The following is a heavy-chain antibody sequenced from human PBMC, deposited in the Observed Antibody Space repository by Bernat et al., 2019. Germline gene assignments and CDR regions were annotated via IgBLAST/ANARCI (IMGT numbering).Heavy chain of an antibody. CDR1: GFTFKDYG. CDR3: AREKYMESFDF. CDR2: IWYDGSNK. J-gene: IGHJ4*02. D-gene: IGHD2/OR15-2a*01. Sequence: QVQLVESGGGVVQPGRSLRLSCAASGFTFKDYGMHWVRQAPDKGLEWVAIIWYDGSNKYYADSVKGRFTISRDNSKSTLYLQMDSLRAEDTAVYYCAREKYMESFDFWGQGTLVTVSS. V-gene: IGHV3-33*01.